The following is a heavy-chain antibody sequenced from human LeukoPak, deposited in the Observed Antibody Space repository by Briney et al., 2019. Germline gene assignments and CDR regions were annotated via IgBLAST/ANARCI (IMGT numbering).Heavy chain of an antibody. D-gene: IGHD3-10*01. J-gene: IGHJ6*02. CDR2: ISGSGDTT. Sequence: GGSLRLSCAGSGFIFSTYAMTWVRQAPGKGLEWVSGISGSGDTTYYADSVKGRFTISRDNSKNTLYLQMNSLRAEDTAVYYCARNGEFLYYYGMDVWGQGTTVTVSS. CDR3: ARNGEFLYYYGMDV. V-gene: IGHV3-23*01. CDR1: GFIFSTYA.